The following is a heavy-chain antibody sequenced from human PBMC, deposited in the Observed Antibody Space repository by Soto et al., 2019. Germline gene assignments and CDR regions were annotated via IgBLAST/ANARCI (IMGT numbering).Heavy chain of an antibody. D-gene: IGHD4-17*01. CDR1: GYTFTTYG. V-gene: IGHV1-18*01. CDR3: ARIMSRTVTSTRFDA. J-gene: IGHJ4*02. CDR2: VSAKNGET. Sequence: QVQLVQSGAEVKKPGASVKVSCKASGYTFTTYGISWVRQAPGQGLEWMGWVSAKNGETNHAQKVQGRVTLTTDTFTGTANREQRSLRSDDTAVYYCARIMSRTVTSTRFDARGQGTLVTVSS.